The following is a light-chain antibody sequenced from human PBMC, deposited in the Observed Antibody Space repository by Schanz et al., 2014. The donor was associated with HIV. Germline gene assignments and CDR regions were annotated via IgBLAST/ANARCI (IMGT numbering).Light chain of an antibody. Sequence: EIVLTQSPVTLSLSPGERATLSCRASQTVSSRFIVWYQQEPGQPPRLLIYGASTRATGIPARFSGSGSGTEFTLTIGSLQPEDFATYYCQQANTFPPWTFGHGTKVEVK. CDR1: QTVSSRF. CDR3: QQANTFPPWT. V-gene: IGKV3D-7*01. CDR2: GAS. J-gene: IGKJ1*01.